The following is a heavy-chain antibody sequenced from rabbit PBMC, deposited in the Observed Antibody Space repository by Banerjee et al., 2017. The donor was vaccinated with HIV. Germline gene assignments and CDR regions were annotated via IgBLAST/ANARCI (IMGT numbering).Heavy chain of an antibody. CDR1: GFSFSGYD. D-gene: IGHD7-1*01. Sequence: QSLEESGGDLVKPGASLTLTCTASGFSFSGYDMCWVRQAPGKGLEWIGCINTGSSGSTYYASWAKGRFTISKTSSTTVTLQMTSLTGADTATYFCARGVTYPDASHLWGQGTLVTDS. CDR3: ARGVTYPDASHL. J-gene: IGHJ4*01. V-gene: IGHV1S40*01. CDR2: INTGSSGST.